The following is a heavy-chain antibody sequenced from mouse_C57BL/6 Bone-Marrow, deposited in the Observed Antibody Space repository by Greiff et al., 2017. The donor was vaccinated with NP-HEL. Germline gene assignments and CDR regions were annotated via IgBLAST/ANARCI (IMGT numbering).Heavy chain of an antibody. CDR1: GFTFSSYA. J-gene: IGHJ1*03. Sequence: EVMLVESGGGLVKPGGSLKLSCAASGFTFSSYAMSWVRQTPEKRLEWVATISDGGSYTYYPDNVKGRFTISRDNAKNNLYLQMRHLKSEDTAMYYCARDPSAYYYGSSYESYWYFDVWGTGTTVTVSS. CDR3: ARDPSAYYYGSSYESYWYFDV. D-gene: IGHD1-1*01. V-gene: IGHV5-4*01. CDR2: ISDGGSYT.